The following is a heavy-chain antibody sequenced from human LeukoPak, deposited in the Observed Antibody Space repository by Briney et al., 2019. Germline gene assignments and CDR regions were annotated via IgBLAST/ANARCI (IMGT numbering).Heavy chain of an antibody. V-gene: IGHV4-34*01. D-gene: IGHD3-10*01. CDR2: INHSGST. Sequence: GSLRLSCAASGFTFYSYGMSWVRQAPGKGLEWIGEINHSGSTNYNPSLKSRVTISVDTSKNQFSLKLSSVTAADTAVYYCARGRYGSGSYYQFRWAAYFDYWGQGTLVTVSS. J-gene: IGHJ4*02. CDR1: GFTFYSYG. CDR3: ARGRYGSGSYYQFRWAAYFDY.